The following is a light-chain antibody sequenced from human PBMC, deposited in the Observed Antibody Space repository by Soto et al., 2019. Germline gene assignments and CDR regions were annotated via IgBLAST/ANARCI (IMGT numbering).Light chain of an antibody. Sequence: QSALTQPRSVSGSPGQSVSNSCTGTSIEGDDYNYVSWFQQHPGKDPKRMIYVVSERPTGVPDRFSGSKSGNTASLTISFLQAEYEADYSGISFGGNYYVFGTGTTLTV. CDR1: SIEGDDYNY. CDR2: VVS. J-gene: IGLJ1*01. CDR3: ISFGGNYYV. V-gene: IGLV2-11*01.